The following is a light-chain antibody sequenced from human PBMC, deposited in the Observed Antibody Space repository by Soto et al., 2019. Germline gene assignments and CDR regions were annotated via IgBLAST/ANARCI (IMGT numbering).Light chain of an antibody. J-gene: IGKJ4*01. Sequence: EIVMTQSPATLSVSPGGRATLSCRASQSISDTLAWYQQKPGQAPRLLIYGASTRATGIPARFSGSGSGTDFTLTISSLQPEDFATYYCQQANSFPLTFGGGTKVDIK. CDR3: QQANSFPLT. CDR1: QSISDT. V-gene: IGKV3D-15*01. CDR2: GAS.